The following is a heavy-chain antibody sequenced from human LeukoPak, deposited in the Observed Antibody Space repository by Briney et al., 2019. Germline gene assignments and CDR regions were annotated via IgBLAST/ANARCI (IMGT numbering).Heavy chain of an antibody. CDR2: ISSSGSTI. CDR1: GFTFSSYS. CDR3: AREPPYYYYGMDV. Sequence: RTGGSLRLSCAASGFTFSSYSMNWVRQAPGKGLEWVSYISSSGSTIYYADSVKGRFTISRDNAKNSLYLQMNSLRAEDTAVYYCAREPPYYYYGMDVWGQGTTVTVSS. J-gene: IGHJ6*02. V-gene: IGHV3-48*04.